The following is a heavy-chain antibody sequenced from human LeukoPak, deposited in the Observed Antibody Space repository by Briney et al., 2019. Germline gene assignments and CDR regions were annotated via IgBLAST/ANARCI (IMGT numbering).Heavy chain of an antibody. D-gene: IGHD3-22*01. CDR2: ISGSGGST. CDR1: GFTFSSYA. J-gene: IGHJ4*02. V-gene: IGHV3-23*01. Sequence: GGSLRLSCAASGFTFSSYAMSWVRQAPGKGLEWVSAISGSGGSTYYADSVKGRFTISRDNSKNTLYLQMNSLRAEDTAVYYCARGRRDSSGYYLFDYWGLGTLVTVSS. CDR3: ARGRRDSSGYYLFDY.